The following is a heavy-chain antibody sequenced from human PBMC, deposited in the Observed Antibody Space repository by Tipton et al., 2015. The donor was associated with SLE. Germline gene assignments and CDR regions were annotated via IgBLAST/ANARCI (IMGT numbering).Heavy chain of an antibody. CDR3: ARPTVTFFDY. CDR1: GFTFNTYA. Sequence: GSLRLSCAASGFTFNTYAMSWVRQAPGKGLEWVSTISGSASSTYRADSVKGRFTISRDNSKNTLYLQMNSLRAEDTAVYYCARPTVTFFDYWGQGTLVTVSS. V-gene: IGHV3-23*01. CDR2: ISGSASST. J-gene: IGHJ4*02. D-gene: IGHD4-17*01.